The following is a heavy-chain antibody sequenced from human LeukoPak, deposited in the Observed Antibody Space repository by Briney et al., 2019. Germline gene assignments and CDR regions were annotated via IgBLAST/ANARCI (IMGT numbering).Heavy chain of an antibody. J-gene: IGHJ4*02. Sequence: GGSLRLSCVASRFTFSDYRMTWVRQAPGKGLEWIAYISNDLTTIHYAASVKGRFTISRDNSKNTLYLQMNSLRAEDTAVYYCAKGQLGITPYYFDYWGQGTLVTVSS. CDR1: RFTFSDYR. V-gene: IGHV3-48*01. D-gene: IGHD7-27*01. CDR2: ISNDLTTI. CDR3: AKGQLGITPYYFDY.